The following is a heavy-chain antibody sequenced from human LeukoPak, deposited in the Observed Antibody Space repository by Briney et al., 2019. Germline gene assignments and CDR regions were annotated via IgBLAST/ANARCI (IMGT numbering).Heavy chain of an antibody. J-gene: IGHJ4*02. CDR3: ARGGGYSSGWYHQPFDY. V-gene: IGHV3-48*03. D-gene: IGHD6-19*01. CDR1: GFTFSSYE. Sequence: PGGSLRLSCAASGFTFSSYEMNWVRQAPGKGLEWVSYISSSGSTIYYADSVEGRFTISRDNAKNSLYLQMNSLRAEDTAVYYCARGGGYSSGWYHQPFDYWGQGTLVTVSS. CDR2: ISSSGSTI.